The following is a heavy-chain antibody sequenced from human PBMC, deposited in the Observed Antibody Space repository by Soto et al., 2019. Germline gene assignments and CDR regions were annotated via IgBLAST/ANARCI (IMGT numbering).Heavy chain of an antibody. Sequence: EVQLVGSGGGLVKPGGSLRLSCAASGFSFRSYSMHWVRQAPGKGLEWVSSISSSAINIYYADSVKGRFTISRDNVKNSVYLQMNSRRVEDTAVYYCARDNETFCSGGSCGGRGYWCHRAMVTVSS. J-gene: IGHJ4*01. CDR3: ARDNETFCSGGSCGGRGY. CDR2: ISSSAINI. V-gene: IGHV3-21*01. CDR1: GFSFRSYS. D-gene: IGHD2-15*01.